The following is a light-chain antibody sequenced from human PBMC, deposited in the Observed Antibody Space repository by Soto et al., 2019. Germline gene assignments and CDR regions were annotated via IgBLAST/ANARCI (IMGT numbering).Light chain of an antibody. Sequence: EIVMTQCPAALSVSPGERVTLSCRASQSVGNNLAWYQHRPGQGPRLLIYAASDRATDIPLRFSGSGSGTEFTLTISSLQSEDFSVYYCQQYNNWPPWTFGRGTKVEI. CDR1: QSVGNN. V-gene: IGKV3-15*01. J-gene: IGKJ1*01. CDR2: AAS. CDR3: QQYNNWPPWT.